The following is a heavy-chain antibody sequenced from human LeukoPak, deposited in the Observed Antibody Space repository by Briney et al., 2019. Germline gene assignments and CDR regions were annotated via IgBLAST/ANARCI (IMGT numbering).Heavy chain of an antibody. CDR2: FDPEDGET. J-gene: IGHJ6*03. Sequence: ASVKVSCKVSGYTLTELSMHWVRQAPGKGLEWMGGFDPEDGETIYAQKFQGRVTMTEDTSTDTAYMELSSLRSEDTAVYYCATGDFWSRSYDYYYYMDVWGKGTTVTVSS. CDR3: ATGDFWSRSYDYYYYMDV. V-gene: IGHV1-24*01. D-gene: IGHD3-3*01. CDR1: GYTLTELS.